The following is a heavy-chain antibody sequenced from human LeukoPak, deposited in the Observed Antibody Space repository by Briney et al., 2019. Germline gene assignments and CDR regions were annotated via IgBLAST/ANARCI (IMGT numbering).Heavy chain of an antibody. Sequence: GGSLRLSCAGSGFTFSDYWMTWVRQAPGKGLEWVANIKEDGSGKQYVDSVKGRFTISRDNAENSLHLQMNSLRAEDTAVYYCAKDSRGDFWSGYLDAFDIWGQGTMVTVSS. J-gene: IGHJ3*02. CDR1: GFTFSDYW. CDR3: AKDSRGDFWSGYLDAFDI. D-gene: IGHD3-3*01. CDR2: IKEDGSGK. V-gene: IGHV3-7*01.